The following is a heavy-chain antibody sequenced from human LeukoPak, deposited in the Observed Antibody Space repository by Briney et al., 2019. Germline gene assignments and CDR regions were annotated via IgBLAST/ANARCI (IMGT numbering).Heavy chain of an antibody. CDR2: ISSSSSYI. CDR1: GFTFSSYW. J-gene: IGHJ6*03. Sequence: PGGSLRLSCAASGFTFSSYWMSWVRQAPGKGLEWVSSISSSSSYIYYADSVKGRFTISRDNAKNSLYLQMNSLRAEDTAVYYCARDEYSYGLYYYYYMDVWGKGTTVTVSS. V-gene: IGHV3-21*01. CDR3: ARDEYSYGLYYYYYMDV. D-gene: IGHD5-18*01.